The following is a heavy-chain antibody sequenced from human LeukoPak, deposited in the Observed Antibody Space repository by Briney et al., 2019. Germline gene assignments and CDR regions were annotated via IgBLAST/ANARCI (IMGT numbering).Heavy chain of an antibody. Sequence: SETLSLTCTVSGGSISSYYWSWIRQPPGEGLEWIGYIYYSGSTNYNPSLKSRVTISVDTSKNQFSLKLSSVTAADTAVYYCARGRYFDWSNYYYYYYMDVWGKGTTVTISS. CDR2: IYYSGST. D-gene: IGHD3-9*01. J-gene: IGHJ6*03. CDR1: GGSISSYY. V-gene: IGHV4-59*01. CDR3: ARGRYFDWSNYYYYYYMDV.